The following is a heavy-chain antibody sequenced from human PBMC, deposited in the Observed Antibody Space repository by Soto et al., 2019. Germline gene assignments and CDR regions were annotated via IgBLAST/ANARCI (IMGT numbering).Heavy chain of an antibody. CDR2: IIPIFGTA. J-gene: IGHJ4*02. D-gene: IGHD3-16*02. CDR1: GGTFSSYA. V-gene: IGHV1-69*13. Sequence: VASVKVSCKASGGTFSSYAISWVRQAPGQGLEWMGGIIPIFGTANYAQKFQGRVTITADESTSTAYMELSSLRSEDTAVYYCATHRRHYDYVWGSYHFDYWGQDTLVTVSS. CDR3: ATHRRHYDYVWGSYHFDY.